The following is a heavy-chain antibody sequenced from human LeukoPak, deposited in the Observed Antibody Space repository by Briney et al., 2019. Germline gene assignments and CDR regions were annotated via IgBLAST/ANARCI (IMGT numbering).Heavy chain of an antibody. CDR2: ISAGNGNT. CDR3: ARARFPALAAAGFNWFDP. D-gene: IGHD6-13*01. Sequence: GASVKVSCKASGYTFTDYAINWVRQAPGQRLEWMGWISAGNGNTKYSQKFQGRVTITRDTSASTAYMELSSLRSEDTAVYYCARARFPALAAAGFNWFDPWGQGTLVTVSS. V-gene: IGHV1-3*01. J-gene: IGHJ5*02. CDR1: GYTFTDYA.